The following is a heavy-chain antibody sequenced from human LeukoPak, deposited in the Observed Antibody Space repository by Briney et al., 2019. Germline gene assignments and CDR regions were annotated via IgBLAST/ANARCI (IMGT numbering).Heavy chain of an antibody. V-gene: IGHV4-34*01. CDR1: GGSFSGYY. Sequence: PSETLSLTCAVYGGSFSGYYWSWIRQPPGKGLEWIGEINHSESTNYNPSLKSRVTISVDTSKNQFSLKLSSVTAADTAVYYCARGYYYDSSGYYFDAFDIWGQGTMVTVSS. D-gene: IGHD3-22*01. CDR2: INHSEST. CDR3: ARGYYYDSSGYYFDAFDI. J-gene: IGHJ3*02.